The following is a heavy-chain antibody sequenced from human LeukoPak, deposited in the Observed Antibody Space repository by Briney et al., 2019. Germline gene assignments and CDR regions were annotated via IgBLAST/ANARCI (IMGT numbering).Heavy chain of an antibody. Sequence: KPSETLSLTCTVSGGSISSSSYYWGWIRQPPGKGLEWIGSIYYSGSTYYNPSLKSRVTISVDTSKNQFSLKLSSVTAADTAVYYCARHFRDSSGYYNWFDPWGQATLVTVSS. CDR1: GGSISSSSYY. CDR3: ARHFRDSSGYYNWFDP. CDR2: IYYSGST. D-gene: IGHD3-22*01. V-gene: IGHV4-39*01. J-gene: IGHJ5*02.